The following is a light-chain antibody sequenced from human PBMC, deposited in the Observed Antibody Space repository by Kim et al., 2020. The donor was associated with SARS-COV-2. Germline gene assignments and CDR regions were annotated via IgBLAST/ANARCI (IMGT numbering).Light chain of an antibody. CDR2: DAS. CDR3: QQRSDWST. V-gene: IGKV3-11*01. Sequence: LSFSPGERATLTCRASQSISTYLGWYQQKPGQAPRLLIYDASNRATGIPARFSGSGSGTDFTLTISSLEPEDFAIYYCQQRSDWSTFGQGTKLEI. CDR1: QSISTY. J-gene: IGKJ2*01.